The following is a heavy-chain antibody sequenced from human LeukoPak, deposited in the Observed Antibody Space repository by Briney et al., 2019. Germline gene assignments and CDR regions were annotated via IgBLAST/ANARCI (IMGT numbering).Heavy chain of an antibody. Sequence: GGSLRLSCAASGFTFDDYGMSWVRQAPGKGLEWVSGINWNGGSTGYPDSVKGRFPIHRENAKNSLYLQMHSLRAEDTALYYCAREALIPRYFDWYENWFDPWGQGTLVTVSS. CDR3: AREALIPRYFDWYENWFDP. J-gene: IGHJ5*02. V-gene: IGHV3-20*04. CDR2: INWNGGST. CDR1: GFTFDDYG. D-gene: IGHD3-9*01.